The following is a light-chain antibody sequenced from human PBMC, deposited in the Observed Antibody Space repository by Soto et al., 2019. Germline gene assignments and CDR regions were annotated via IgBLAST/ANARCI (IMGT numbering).Light chain of an antibody. Sequence: QSALTQPASVSGSPGQSITISCTGTSRDVGGYNFVSWYQQHPGKAPKLMIYDVSNRPSGISNRFSGSKSGNTASLTISGLQAEDEADYYCSSYISSSVVVFGGGTKVTVL. CDR3: SSYISSSVVV. CDR2: DVS. V-gene: IGLV2-14*01. J-gene: IGLJ2*01. CDR1: SRDVGGYNF.